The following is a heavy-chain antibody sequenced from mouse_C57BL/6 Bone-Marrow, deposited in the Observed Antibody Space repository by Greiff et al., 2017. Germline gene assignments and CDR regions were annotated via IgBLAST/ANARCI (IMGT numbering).Heavy chain of an antibody. CDR2: INYDGSST. J-gene: IGHJ2*01. CDR1: GFTFSDYS. Sequence: EVKLVESEGGLVQPGSSLKLSCTASGFTFSDYSMAWVRPAPEKGLEWVATINYDGSSTYYLDSLKGRFILSRANAKNILYLQMSSRKSEETATYYCARGYDDYFDYWGQGTTLTVSS. V-gene: IGHV5-16*01. CDR3: ARGYDDYFDY. D-gene: IGHD2-12*01.